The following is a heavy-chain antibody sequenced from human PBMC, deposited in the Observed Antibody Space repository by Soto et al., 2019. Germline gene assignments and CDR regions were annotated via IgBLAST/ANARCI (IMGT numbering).Heavy chain of an antibody. D-gene: IGHD6-6*01. CDR3: ARDYLRTTSSGFHYGIDV. J-gene: IGHJ6*02. V-gene: IGHV1-69*06. CDR1: GGTFKNDV. Sequence: SVKVSCKASGGTFKNDVISCVLQSPLQGREWMGGIFPIIGTSIYAQKFQGRVTITADKSTTTAFMELSSLKSEDTALYYCARDYLRTTSSGFHYGIDVWGQGTTVTVSS. CDR2: IFPIIGTS.